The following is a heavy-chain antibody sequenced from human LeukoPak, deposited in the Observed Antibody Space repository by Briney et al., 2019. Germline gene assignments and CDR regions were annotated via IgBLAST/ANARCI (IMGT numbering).Heavy chain of an antibody. CDR1: GGSISSSSYY. D-gene: IGHD3-22*01. CDR3: ARHDFYYDSSGYYFPRY. V-gene: IGHV4-39*01. CDR2: ICYSGST. J-gene: IGHJ4*01. Sequence: SETLSLTCTVSGGSISSSSYYWGWIRQPPGKGLEWIGSICYSGSTYYNPSLKSRVTISVDTSKNQFSLKLSSVTAADTAVYYCARHDFYYDSSGYYFPRYWGQGTLVTVSS.